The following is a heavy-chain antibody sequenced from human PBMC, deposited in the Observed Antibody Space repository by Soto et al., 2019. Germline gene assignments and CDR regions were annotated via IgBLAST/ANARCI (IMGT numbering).Heavy chain of an antibody. V-gene: IGHV3-23*01. D-gene: IGHD7-27*01. CDR2: ISGSGGST. J-gene: IGHJ4*02. CDR1: GFTFSSYA. Sequence: GGSLRLSCAASGFTFSSYAMSWVRQATGKGLEWVSAISGSGGSTYYADSVKGRFTISRDNSKNTLYLQMNSLRAEDTAVYYCAKDRTGDRAAGYWGQGTLVTVSS. CDR3: AKDRTGDRAAGY.